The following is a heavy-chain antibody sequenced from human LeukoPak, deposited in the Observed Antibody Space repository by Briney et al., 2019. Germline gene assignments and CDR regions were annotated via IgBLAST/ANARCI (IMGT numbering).Heavy chain of an antibody. V-gene: IGHV3-21*01. J-gene: IGHJ4*02. CDR2: ISSSSSYI. CDR3: TRDPGRCTSTSCHPDY. Sequence: GGSLRLSCAASGFTFTSYAMNWVRQAPGKGLEWVSSISSSSSYIYYADSVKGRFTISRDNAKNSMYLQMNSLRAEDTAVYYCTRDPGRCTSTSCHPDYWGQGTLVTVSS. D-gene: IGHD2-2*01. CDR1: GFTFTSYA.